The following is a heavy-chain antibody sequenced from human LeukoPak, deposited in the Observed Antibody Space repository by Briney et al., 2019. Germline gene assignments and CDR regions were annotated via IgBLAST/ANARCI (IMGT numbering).Heavy chain of an antibody. D-gene: IGHD3-16*01. CDR1: GFNFIDYG. CDR2: ISGGGGAT. CDR3: AKVKGGSIFPYFFAS. V-gene: IGHV3-23*01. J-gene: IGHJ4*02. Sequence: GGSLRLSCTASGFNFIDYGVAWVRQAPGTGLEWVSLISGGGGATYYADSVKGRFSISRDNSKHTLRLQMNSLRAEDTAVYYCAKVKGGSIFPYFFASWGQGTLVTVSS.